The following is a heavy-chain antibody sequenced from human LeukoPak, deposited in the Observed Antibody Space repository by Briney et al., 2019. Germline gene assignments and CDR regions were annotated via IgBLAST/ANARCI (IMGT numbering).Heavy chain of an antibody. CDR2: FDPEDGET. Sequence: SVKVSCKVSGYTLTELPMHWVRQAPGKGLEWMGGFDPEDGETFYAQKFQGRVTMTEDTSTDTAYTELRSLRSEDTAVYYCATHSGNYSDSGGYFRAYDIWGQGTMVTVAS. D-gene: IGHD3-22*01. V-gene: IGHV1-24*01. CDR3: ATHSGNYSDSGGYFRAYDI. CDR1: GYTLTELP. J-gene: IGHJ3*02.